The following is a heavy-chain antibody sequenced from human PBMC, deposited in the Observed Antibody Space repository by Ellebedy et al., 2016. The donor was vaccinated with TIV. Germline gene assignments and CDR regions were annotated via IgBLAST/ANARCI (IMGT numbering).Heavy chain of an antibody. Sequence: GESLKISCAASGFSFSSYTMNWVRQAPGKGLEWVGRIRDEPNSFSTEYAASVKGRFIISRDDSNNSLYLQMNSLKTEDTAVYYCARSVADWGQGTLVTVSS. D-gene: IGHD2-15*01. CDR3: ARSVAD. V-gene: IGHV3-72*01. CDR1: GFSFSSYT. CDR2: IRDEPNSFST. J-gene: IGHJ4*02.